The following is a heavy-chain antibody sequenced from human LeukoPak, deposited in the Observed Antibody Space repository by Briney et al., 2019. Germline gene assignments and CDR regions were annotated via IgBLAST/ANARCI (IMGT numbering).Heavy chain of an antibody. V-gene: IGHV3-23*01. CDR2: ISSSGGT. CDR1: GFTFSSYA. CDR3: AKDPIVFNSGNYYLGTFDI. Sequence: GESLRLSCAASGFTFSSYAMSWVRQAPGKGPEWVSAISSSGGTYYGDSVKGRFTISRDNSKNTLYLQMSSLRAEDTAVYYCAKDPIVFNSGNYYLGTFDIWGQGTMVIVSS. J-gene: IGHJ3*02. D-gene: IGHD1-26*01.